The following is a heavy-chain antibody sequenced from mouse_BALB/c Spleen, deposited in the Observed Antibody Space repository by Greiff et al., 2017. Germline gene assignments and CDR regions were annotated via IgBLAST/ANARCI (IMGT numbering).Heavy chain of an antibody. CDR1: GFNIKDTY. CDR3: ARDGNYFYYAMDY. Sequence: EVKVVESGAELVKPGASVKLSCTASGFNIKDTYMHWVKQRPEQGLEWIGRIDPANGNTKYDPKFQGKATITADTSSNTAYLQLSSLTSEDTAVYYCARDGNYFYYAMDYWGQGTSVTVSS. V-gene: IGHV14-3*02. CDR2: IDPANGNT. D-gene: IGHD2-1*01. J-gene: IGHJ4*01.